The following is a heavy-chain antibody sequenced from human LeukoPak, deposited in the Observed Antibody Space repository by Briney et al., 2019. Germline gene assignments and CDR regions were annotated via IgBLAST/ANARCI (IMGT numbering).Heavy chain of an antibody. CDR2: IWYDGSNK. J-gene: IGHJ4*02. Sequence: PGRSLRLSCAASGFTSSSYGMHWVRQAPGKGLEWVAVIWYDGSNKYYADSVRGRFTISRDNSKNTLYLQMNSLRVEDTAVYYCAKGSNWGSWFFDYWGQGTLVTVSS. V-gene: IGHV3-33*06. D-gene: IGHD7-27*01. CDR1: GFTSSSYG. CDR3: AKGSNWGSWFFDY.